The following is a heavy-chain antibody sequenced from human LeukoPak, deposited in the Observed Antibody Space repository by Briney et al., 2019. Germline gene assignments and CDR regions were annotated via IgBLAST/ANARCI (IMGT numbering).Heavy chain of an antibody. CDR2: ISNSGGST. Sequence: GGSLGLSWAASGFTFSSYAMSWVRQAPGKGLEWVSSISNSGGSTYYADSVKGRFTISRDNSKNTLYLQMNSLRAEDTAVHYCAKNRGYCTGGSCYVDSWGQGTLVTVSS. J-gene: IGHJ4*02. V-gene: IGHV3-23*01. CDR1: GFTFSSYA. CDR3: AKNRGYCTGGSCYVDS. D-gene: IGHD2-15*01.